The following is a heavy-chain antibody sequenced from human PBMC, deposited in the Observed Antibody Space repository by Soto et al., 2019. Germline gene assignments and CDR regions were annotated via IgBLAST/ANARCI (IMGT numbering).Heavy chain of an antibody. D-gene: IGHD6-13*01. CDR1: GGSVSSSSCY. CDR2: IYYSGST. CDR3: ARGPPGYSSSWHYFDY. J-gene: IGHJ4*02. Sequence: SETLSLTCTVSGGSVSSSSCYWGWIRQPPGKGLEWIGSIYYSGSTNYNPSLKSRVTISVDTSKNQFSLKLSSVTAADTAVYYCARGPPGYSSSWHYFDYWGQGTLVTVSS. V-gene: IGHV4-39*07.